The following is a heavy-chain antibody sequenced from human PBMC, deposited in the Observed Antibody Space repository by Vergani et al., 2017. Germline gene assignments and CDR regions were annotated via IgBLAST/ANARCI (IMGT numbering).Heavy chain of an antibody. CDR1: GGSISSYY. V-gene: IGHV4-59*01. CDR3: ARTTPSTVVTLWGYYYYAMDV. CDR2: IYYSGST. D-gene: IGHD4-23*01. J-gene: IGHJ6*02. Sequence: QVQLQESGPGLVKPSETLSLTCTVSGGSISSYYWSWIRQPPGKGLEWIGYIYYSGSTNYNPSLKSRVTISVDTSKNQFSLRLCSVTASDTAVYYCARTTPSTVVTLWGYYYYAMDVWGQGTTVTVSS.